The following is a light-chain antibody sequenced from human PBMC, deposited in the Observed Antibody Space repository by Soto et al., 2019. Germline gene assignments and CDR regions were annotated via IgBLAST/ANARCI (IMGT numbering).Light chain of an antibody. V-gene: IGKV3-11*01. CDR3: QTRSNEPLIP. Sequence: VWEQFPSPLLFCPREKTTLSCRASQSVSSYLAWYQQKPGQAPRLLIYDASNRATGIPARFSGSGSGTDFTLTISSLEPEDFAVYYSQTRSNEPLIPLGQRTR. CDR2: DAS. J-gene: IGKJ5*01. CDR1: QSVSSY.